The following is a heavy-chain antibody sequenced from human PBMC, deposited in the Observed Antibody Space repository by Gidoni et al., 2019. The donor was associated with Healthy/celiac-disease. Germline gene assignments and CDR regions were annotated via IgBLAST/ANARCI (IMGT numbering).Heavy chain of an antibody. CDR2: RWYDGSNK. V-gene: IGHV3-33*01. CDR1: GFTFSSYG. CDR3: ARKDVRGWAGGYSDAFDI. J-gene: IGHJ3*02. D-gene: IGHD1-26*01. Sequence: QVQLVESGGGVVQPGRSLRLSCAASGFTFSSYGMHWVRQAPGKGLEWVAVRWYDGSNKYYADSVKGRFTISRDNSKNTLYLQMNSLRAEDTAVYYCARKDVRGWAGGYSDAFDIWGQGTMVTVSS.